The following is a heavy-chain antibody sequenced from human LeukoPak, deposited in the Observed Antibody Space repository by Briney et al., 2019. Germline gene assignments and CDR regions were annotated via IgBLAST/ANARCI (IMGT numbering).Heavy chain of an antibody. Sequence: GGSLRLSCAASGFTFSSYAMHWVRQAPGKGLEWVAVISYDGSNKYYADSVKGRFTISRDNSKNTLYLQMNSLRAEDTAVYYCARDYDSSGYFDYWGQGTLVTVSS. CDR3: ARDYDSSGYFDY. CDR2: ISYDGSNK. CDR1: GFTFSSYA. V-gene: IGHV3-30-3*01. J-gene: IGHJ4*02. D-gene: IGHD3-22*01.